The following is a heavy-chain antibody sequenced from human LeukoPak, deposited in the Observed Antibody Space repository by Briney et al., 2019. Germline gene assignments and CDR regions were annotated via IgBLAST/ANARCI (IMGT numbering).Heavy chain of an antibody. Sequence: ASVKVSCKASGYTFTSYGISWVRQAPGQGLEWMGWISAYNGNTNYAQKLQGRVTMITDTSTSTAYMELRSLRSDDTAVYYCARAMWRDGYNWNWFDPWGQGTLVTVSS. CDR3: ARAMWRDGYNWNWFDP. CDR2: ISAYNGNT. D-gene: IGHD5-24*01. V-gene: IGHV1-18*01. CDR1: GYTFTSYG. J-gene: IGHJ5*02.